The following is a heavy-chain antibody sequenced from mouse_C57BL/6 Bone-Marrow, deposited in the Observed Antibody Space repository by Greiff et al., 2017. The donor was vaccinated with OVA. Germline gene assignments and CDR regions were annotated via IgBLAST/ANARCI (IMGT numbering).Heavy chain of an antibody. J-gene: IGHJ3*01. CDR1: GFSFNTYA. V-gene: IGHV10-1*01. CDR2: IRSKSNNYAT. D-gene: IGHD1-1*01. CDR3: VRQGDYYYGSSSSFAY. Sequence: EVQLQESGGGLVQPKGSLKLSCAASGFSFNTYAMNWVRQAPGKGLEWVARIRSKSNNYATYYADSVKDRFTISRDDSESMLYLQMNNLKTEDTAMYYCVRQGDYYYGSSSSFAYWGQGTLVTVSA.